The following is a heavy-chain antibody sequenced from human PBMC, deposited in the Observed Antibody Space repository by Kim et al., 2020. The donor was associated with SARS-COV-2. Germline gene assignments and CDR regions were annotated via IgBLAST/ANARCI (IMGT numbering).Heavy chain of an antibody. CDR3: ASGHEYYGRSGTIDY. Sequence: SETLSLTCAVYGGSFSGYYWSWIRQPPGKGLEWIGEINHSGSTNYNPSLKSRVTISVDTSKKQFSLRLSSVTAADTAVYYCASGHEYYGRSGTIDYWGQGTLGNVSS. V-gene: IGHV4-34*01. D-gene: IGHD3-22*01. J-gene: IGHJ4*02. CDR1: GGSFSGYY. CDR2: INHSGST.